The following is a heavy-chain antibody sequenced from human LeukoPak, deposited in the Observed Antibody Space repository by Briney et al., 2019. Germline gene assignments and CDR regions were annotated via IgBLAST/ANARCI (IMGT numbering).Heavy chain of an antibody. J-gene: IGHJ4*02. CDR3: ARKAGSTGYYIFDY. V-gene: IGHV1-69*13. CDR1: GGTFSSYA. Sequence: ASVKVSCKTSGGTFSSYAISWVRQAPGQGLEWVGAIIPIFGTANYAQKFQGRVAITADESTSTAYMELSSLRSEDTAVYYCARKAGSTGYYIFDYWGQGTLVTVSS. D-gene: IGHD3-9*01. CDR2: IIPIFGTA.